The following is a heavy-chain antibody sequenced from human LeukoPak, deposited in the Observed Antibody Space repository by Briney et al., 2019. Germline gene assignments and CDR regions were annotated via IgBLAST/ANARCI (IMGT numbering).Heavy chain of an antibody. J-gene: IGHJ4*02. CDR2: ISGSGGTI. CDR3: ERRYWHDY. D-gene: IGHD2-15*01. Sequence: GGSLRLSCAASGFTFSDYHMSWIRQAPGKGLEWISHISGSGGTIYHADSVKGRFTISRDNAKNSLYLQLSSLRADDTAVYYCERRYWHDYWGQGTLVTVSA. V-gene: IGHV3-11*01. CDR1: GFTFSDYH.